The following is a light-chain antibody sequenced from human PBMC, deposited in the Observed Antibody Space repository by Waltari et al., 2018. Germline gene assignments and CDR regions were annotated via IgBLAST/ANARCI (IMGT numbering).Light chain of an antibody. V-gene: IGLV2-23*02. CDR3: CSYAGASTHVV. J-gene: IGLJ2*01. Sequence: QSALTQPASVSGSPGQSITISCTGTSRDVGSYNLFSWYQQHPGKAPKLMIYEVTKRPSGVSNRFSGSKSGNTASLTISGLQAEDESDYYCCSYAGASTHVVFGGGTKVTVL. CDR2: EVT. CDR1: SRDVGSYNL.